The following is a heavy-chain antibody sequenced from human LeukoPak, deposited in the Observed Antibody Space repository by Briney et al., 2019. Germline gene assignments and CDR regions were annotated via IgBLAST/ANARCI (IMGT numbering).Heavy chain of an antibody. CDR3: ARETPRRGETRDGYR. CDR1: GFIFKKYW. J-gene: IGHJ4*02. D-gene: IGHD5-24*01. V-gene: IGHV3-7*01. CDR2: IKEDGSET. Sequence: GGSLRLSCVASGFIFKKYWMNWVRQVPGKGLECLANIKEDGSETYNADSVKGRFTISRDNPQNLLFLQINSLRVEDTAVYYCARETPRRGETRDGYRWGQGTVVTVSS.